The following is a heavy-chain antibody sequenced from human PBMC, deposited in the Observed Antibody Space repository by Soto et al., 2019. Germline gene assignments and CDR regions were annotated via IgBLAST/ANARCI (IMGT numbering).Heavy chain of an antibody. CDR1: GGTFSSYA. J-gene: IGHJ4*02. CDR2: IIPIFGTA. V-gene: IGHV1-69*13. Sequence: GASVKVSCKASGGTFSSYAISWVRQAPGQGLEWMGGIIPIFGTANYAQKFQGRVTITADESASTAYMELSSLRSEDTAVYYCARYDTAVGFDYWGQGTLVTVSS. D-gene: IGHD5-18*01. CDR3: ARYDTAVGFDY.